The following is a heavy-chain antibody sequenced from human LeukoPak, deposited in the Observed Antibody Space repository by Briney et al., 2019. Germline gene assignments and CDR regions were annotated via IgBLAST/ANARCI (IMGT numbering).Heavy chain of an antibody. CDR1: GASHRSHH. CDR2: VYYVGNT. V-gene: IGHV4-59*11. D-gene: IGHD3-22*01. J-gene: IGHJ4*02. Sequence: SETLSLTCTVSGASHRSHHWTWIRQPPGKGLEWIGNVYYVGNTSYSPSLKSRVTIPLDTSKNQFSLEMNSVTAADTAVYCCARSGDSSAYYSFWGQGILVTVSS. CDR3: ARSGDSSAYYSF.